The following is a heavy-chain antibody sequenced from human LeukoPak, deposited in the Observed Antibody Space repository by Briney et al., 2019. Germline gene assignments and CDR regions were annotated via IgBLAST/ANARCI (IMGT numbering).Heavy chain of an antibody. J-gene: IGHJ6*03. Sequence: GGSLRLSCAASGFTFSSYSMNWLRQAPGKGLEGVSSISSSSSYIYYADSVKGRFTISRDNANNSLYLQMNSLRAEDTAVYYCARGRYYYYYMDVWGKGTTVTVSS. CDR2: ISSSSSYI. CDR3: ARGRYYYYYMDV. V-gene: IGHV3-21*01. CDR1: GFTFSSYS.